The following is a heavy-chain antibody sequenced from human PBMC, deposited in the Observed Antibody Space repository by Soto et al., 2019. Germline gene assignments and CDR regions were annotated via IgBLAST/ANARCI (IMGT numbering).Heavy chain of an antibody. V-gene: IGHV4-34*01. CDR1: GGSFSGYY. D-gene: IGHD3-9*01. CDR3: ARESHDIFTGPPCVWYFEL. J-gene: IGHJ2*01. Sequence: QVQLQQWGAGPLRPLETLSLTCGVSGGSFSGYYWAWIRQSPGKGLEWIGEINDRGTINYNPSLWSLVSISVDTSMNHYSLSRRSVTVADTAVYYCARESHDIFTGPPCVWYFELWGCGTLVTVSS. CDR2: INDRGTI.